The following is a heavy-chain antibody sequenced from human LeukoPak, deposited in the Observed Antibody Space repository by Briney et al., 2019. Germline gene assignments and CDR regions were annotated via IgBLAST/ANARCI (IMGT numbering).Heavy chain of an antibody. Sequence: ASVKVSLKPSVYTYTSHHLYWVRQAPPQGLEWMGLIDPTADSTGYAQKFQGTVNMTRDQSISTAYSELGRQRAEDTAVYCCARVKGEYGDYALEVGFEIWGKGTMVTVS. J-gene: IGHJ3*02. CDR3: ARVKGEYGDYALEVGFEI. CDR1: VYTYTSHH. V-gene: IGHV1-46*01. D-gene: IGHD4-17*01. CDR2: IDPTADST.